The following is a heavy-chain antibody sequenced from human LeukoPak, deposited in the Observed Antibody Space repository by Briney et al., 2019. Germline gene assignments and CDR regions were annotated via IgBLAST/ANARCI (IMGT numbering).Heavy chain of an antibody. CDR3: ARVPVLDVLVVYEEDN. J-gene: IGHJ4*02. Sequence: SGTLSLTCAVYGGSFSGYYWSWIRQPPGKGLEWIGEINHSGSTNYNPSLKSRVTISVDTSKNQFSLKLSSVTAADTAVYYCARVPVLDVLVVYEEDNWGQGTLVTVSS. CDR1: GGSFSGYY. CDR2: INHSGST. D-gene: IGHD2-8*02. V-gene: IGHV4-34*01.